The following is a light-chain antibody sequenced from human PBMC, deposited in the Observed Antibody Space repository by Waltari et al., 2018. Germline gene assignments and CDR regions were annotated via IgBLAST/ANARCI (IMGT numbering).Light chain of an antibody. Sequence: EIVMKQSPATLSVSPGERATLSCRASQSVSSNLAWYQQKPGQAPRLLIYGASTRATGIPARFSGSGSGTEFTLTISSLQSEDFAVYYCQQYNNWPQGTFGQGTKLEIK. CDR3: QQYNNWPQGT. V-gene: IGKV3-15*01. CDR2: GAS. J-gene: IGKJ2*02. CDR1: QSVSSN.